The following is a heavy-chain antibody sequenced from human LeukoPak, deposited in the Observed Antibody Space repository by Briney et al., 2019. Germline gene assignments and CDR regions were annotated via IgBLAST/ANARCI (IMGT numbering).Heavy chain of an antibody. Sequence: GGSLRLSCAASGFTFTNYGMHWVRQAPGKGLEWLAFIRYDGTNKYYADSVKGRFTISRDNSKNTLYLQMNSLRAEDTAVYYCAKVPGSFDAFDIWGQGTMVTVSS. CDR1: GFTFTNYG. V-gene: IGHV3-30*02. J-gene: IGHJ3*02. CDR3: AKVPGSFDAFDI. CDR2: IRYDGTNK. D-gene: IGHD2-15*01.